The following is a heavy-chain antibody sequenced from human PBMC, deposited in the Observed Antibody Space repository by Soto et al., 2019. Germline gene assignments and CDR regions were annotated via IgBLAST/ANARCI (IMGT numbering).Heavy chain of an antibody. CDR1: GFTFSSYG. Sequence: QVQLVESGGGVVQPGRYLRLSCAASGFTFSSYGMHWVRQAPGKGLEWVAVISYDGSVKYYADSVKGRFTMSRDNSKNTLYLQVNSLRAEDTAVYYCAKSSLGHDSSGFQFWFFDLWGRGTLVTVSS. CDR3: AKSSLGHDSSGFQFWFFDL. CDR2: ISYDGSVK. J-gene: IGHJ2*01. V-gene: IGHV3-30*18. D-gene: IGHD3-22*01.